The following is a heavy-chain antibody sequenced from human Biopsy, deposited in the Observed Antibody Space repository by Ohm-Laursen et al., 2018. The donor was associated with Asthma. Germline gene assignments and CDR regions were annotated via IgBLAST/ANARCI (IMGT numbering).Heavy chain of an antibody. Sequence: SLRLSCAAPGFTVSTNGMSWVRQPPGKGLEWVSVIYSGGGTYYADSVQGRVTISRDNSKNTLSLQMNSLRAEDTAVYYCARAYGGSFFSGSFDIWGQGTMVIVSS. CDR3: ARAYGGSFFSGSFDI. CDR2: IYSGGGT. J-gene: IGHJ3*02. V-gene: IGHV3-53*01. D-gene: IGHD4-23*01. CDR1: GFTVSTNG.